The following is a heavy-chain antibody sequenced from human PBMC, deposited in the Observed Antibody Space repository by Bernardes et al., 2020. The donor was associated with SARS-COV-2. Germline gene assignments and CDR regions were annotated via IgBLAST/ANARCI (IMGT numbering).Heavy chain of an antibody. CDR1: GYTFTGYY. D-gene: IGHD1-26*01. CDR3: ARVPPWWELYAEWGDY. CDR2: INPNSGGT. V-gene: IGHV1-2*02. J-gene: IGHJ4*02. Sequence: ASVKVSCKASGYTFTGYYMHWVRQAPGQGLEWMGWINPNSGGTTYAQKFQGRVTMTRDTSISTAYMELSRLRSDDTAVYYCARVPPWWELYAEWGDYWGQGTLVTVSS.